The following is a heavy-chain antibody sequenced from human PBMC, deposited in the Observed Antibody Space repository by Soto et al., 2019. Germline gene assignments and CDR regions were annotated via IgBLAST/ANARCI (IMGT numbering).Heavy chain of an antibody. J-gene: IGHJ4*02. V-gene: IGHV4-34*01. CDR2: INHSGST. CDR1: CGSCVDLC. CDR3: ARFINGGNSKFDY. D-gene: IGHD2-21*02. Sequence: SLTRSVVCGSCVDLCWRWISKQQGKGLEWIGEINHSGSTNYNPSLKSRVTISVDTSKNQFSLKLSSVTAADTAVYYGARFINGGNSKFDYWGQGTLVTVSS.